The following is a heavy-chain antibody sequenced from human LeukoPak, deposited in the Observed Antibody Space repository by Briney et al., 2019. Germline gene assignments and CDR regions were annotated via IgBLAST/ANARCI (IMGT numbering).Heavy chain of an antibody. V-gene: IGHV3-7*03. D-gene: IGHD3-10*01. CDR3: ARPLHGSGSYYNLPRWFDP. CDR1: GFTFSSYE. J-gene: IGHJ5*02. CDR2: IKQDGSEK. Sequence: PGGSLRLSCAASGFTFSSYEMSWVRQAPGKGLEWVANIKQDGSEKYYVDSVKGRFTISRDNAENSLYLQMNSLRAEDTAMYYCARPLHGSGSYYNLPRWFDPWGQGTLVTVSS.